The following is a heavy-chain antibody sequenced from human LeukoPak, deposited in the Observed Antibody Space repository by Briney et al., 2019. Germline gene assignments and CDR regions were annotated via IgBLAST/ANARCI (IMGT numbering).Heavy chain of an antibody. CDR3: ARDPCSGGTCYSNAFDI. D-gene: IGHD2-15*01. V-gene: IGHV3-7*01. CDR2: IKQDGSEK. CDR1: GFTFSSYW. Sequence: GGSLRLSCAASGFTFSSYWMSRVRQAPGKGLEWVANIKQDGSEKYYVDSVKGRFTISRDNAKNSLYLQMNSLRAEDTAVYYCARDPCSGGTCYSNAFDIWGQGTMVTVPS. J-gene: IGHJ3*02.